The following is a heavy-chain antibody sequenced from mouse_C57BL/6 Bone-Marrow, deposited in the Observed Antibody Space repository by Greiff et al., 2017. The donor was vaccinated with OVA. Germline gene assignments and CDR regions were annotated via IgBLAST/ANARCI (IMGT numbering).Heavy chain of an antibody. J-gene: IGHJ3*01. CDR3: ARRGDYDWFAY. CDR1: GFTFSSYG. CDR2: ISSGGSYT. D-gene: IGHD2-4*01. V-gene: IGHV5-6*02. Sequence: EVKVVESGGDLVKPGGSLKLSCAASGFTFSSYGMSWVRQTPDKRLEWVATISSGGSYTYYPDSVKGRFTISRDNAKNTLYLQMSSLKSEDTAMYYCARRGDYDWFAYWGQGTLVTVSA.